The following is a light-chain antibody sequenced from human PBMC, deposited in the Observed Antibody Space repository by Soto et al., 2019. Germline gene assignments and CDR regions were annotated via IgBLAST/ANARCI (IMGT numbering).Light chain of an antibody. Sequence: QSALTQPASVSGSPGQSITISCTGTSSDVWSYNLVSWYQQHPGKAPKLKIYEGSKRPSGVSNRFSGSKSGNTASLTISGLQAEDEADYYCCSYAGSSTSVVFGGGTELTVL. CDR1: SSDVWSYNL. V-gene: IGLV2-23*01. CDR3: CSYAGSSTSVV. CDR2: EGS. J-gene: IGLJ2*01.